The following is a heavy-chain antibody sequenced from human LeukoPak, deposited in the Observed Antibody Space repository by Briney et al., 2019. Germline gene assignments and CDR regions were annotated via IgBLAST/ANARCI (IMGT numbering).Heavy chain of an antibody. D-gene: IGHD3-22*01. V-gene: IGHV4-39*01. CDR2: IYYSGST. Sequence: SETLSLTCTVSGGTISSSSYYWGWIRQPPGKGLEWIGSIYYSGSTYYNPSLKSRVTISVDTSKNQFSLKLSSVTAADTAVYYCARGYYYDSSGYAFDYWGQGTLVTVSS. J-gene: IGHJ4*02. CDR3: ARGYYYDSSGYAFDY. CDR1: GGTISSSSYY.